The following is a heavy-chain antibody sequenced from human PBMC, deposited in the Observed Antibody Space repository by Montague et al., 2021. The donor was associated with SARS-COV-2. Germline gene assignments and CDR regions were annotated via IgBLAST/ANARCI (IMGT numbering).Heavy chain of an antibody. V-gene: IGHV4-34*01. CDR3: ARVSYSFYFGSKSSAWVYFDD. Sequence: SETLSLTCAVYAGSFSGYFWGWIRQPPGKGLEWIGEIDHTGITNYNPSLKSRVTISVDTSKNQFSLRLRSVTAADTAVYYCARVSYSFYFGSKSSAWVYFDDWDQGVLVTVSS. D-gene: IGHD3-10*01. CDR2: IDHTGIT. CDR1: AGSFSGYF. J-gene: IGHJ4*02.